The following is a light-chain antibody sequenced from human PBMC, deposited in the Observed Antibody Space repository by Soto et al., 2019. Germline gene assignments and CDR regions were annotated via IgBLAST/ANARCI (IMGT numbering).Light chain of an antibody. J-gene: IGKJ1*01. CDR3: QQYNNYET. CDR1: RGIGAR. V-gene: IGKV1-5*03. Sequence: DIQMTQSPSSLSAVVGDRVTITCRASRGIGARLAWYQQKPGKAPNVLIYKASNLESGVPSRFSGSGSGTEFTLTISSPQPDDSATYYCQQYNNYETFGQGTKVDIK. CDR2: KAS.